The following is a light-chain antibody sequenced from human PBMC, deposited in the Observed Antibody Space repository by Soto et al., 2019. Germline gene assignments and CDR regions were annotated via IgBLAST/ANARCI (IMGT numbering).Light chain of an antibody. CDR3: QQRSDWPST. Sequence: EIVLTQSPATLSLSPGERATLSCRASQSVSRYLAWYQQTPGQAPRLLIYDASNRATGIPARFSGSGSGTDFTLTTSNLEPEDFPVYYGQQRSDWPSTFGGGTKVQIK. V-gene: IGKV3-11*01. CDR1: QSVSRY. CDR2: DAS. J-gene: IGKJ4*01.